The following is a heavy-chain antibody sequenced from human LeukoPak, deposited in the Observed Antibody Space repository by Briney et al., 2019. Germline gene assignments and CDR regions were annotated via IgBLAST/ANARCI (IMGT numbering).Heavy chain of an antibody. CDR1: GGPFSNYV. Sequence: SGKVSFKASGGPFSNYVIRWGRAAPGQGDGRMGRIMPMFGSATYSEKFQGRVTITTDESTSTGYMEMSRLTSEDTAVYYCARGQYYGSETYWHTKWFDPWGQGTPVTVSS. D-gene: IGHD3-10*01. V-gene: IGHV1-69*05. J-gene: IGHJ5*02. CDR2: IMPMFGSA. CDR3: ARGQYYGSETYWHTKWFDP.